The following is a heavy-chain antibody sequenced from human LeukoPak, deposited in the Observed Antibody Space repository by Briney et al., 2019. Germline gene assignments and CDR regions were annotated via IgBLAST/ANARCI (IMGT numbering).Heavy chain of an antibody. Sequence: SGGSLRLSCAASGFTFSSYAMSWVRQAPGKGLVWVSGISTSRGSTYYADSVKGRFTISRDNPKNTVYLQMNSLRAEDTAVYYCARRREGSNYFDYWGQGTLVTVSS. CDR1: GFTFSSYA. V-gene: IGHV3-23*01. CDR3: ARRREGSNYFDY. D-gene: IGHD1-26*01. J-gene: IGHJ4*02. CDR2: ISTSRGST.